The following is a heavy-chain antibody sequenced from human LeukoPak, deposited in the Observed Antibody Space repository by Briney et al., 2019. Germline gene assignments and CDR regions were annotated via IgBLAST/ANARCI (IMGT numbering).Heavy chain of an antibody. CDR1: GFSFSTYA. CDR3: AGDPPHSGWAFNY. D-gene: IGHD6-19*01. J-gene: IGHJ4*02. Sequence: PGGSLRLSCAASGFSFSTYAMHWVRQAPGKGLEWVAMIWYDGSNKHYADSVKGRFTISRDNSKNTLSLQLNSLKAEDTAIYYCAGDPPHSGWAFNYWGRGTLVTVSS. V-gene: IGHV3-33*01. CDR2: IWYDGSNK.